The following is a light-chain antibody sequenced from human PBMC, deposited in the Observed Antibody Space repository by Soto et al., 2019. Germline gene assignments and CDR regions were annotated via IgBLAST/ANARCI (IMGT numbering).Light chain of an antibody. CDR3: QQYNSYSRT. Sequence: DFQMPQYPSTLSASVGDRVTITCRASQSISSWLAWYQQKPGKAPKLLIYDASTLESGVPSRFSGSGSGTEFTLTISSLQPNDFATYYCQQYNSYSRTFGQGTKVEIK. V-gene: IGKV1-5*01. CDR1: QSISSW. J-gene: IGKJ1*01. CDR2: DAS.